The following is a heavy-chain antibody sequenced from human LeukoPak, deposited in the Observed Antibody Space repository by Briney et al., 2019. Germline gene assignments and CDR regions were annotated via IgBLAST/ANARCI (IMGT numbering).Heavy chain of an antibody. CDR3: ARVMAYCTRTSCHDY. V-gene: IGHV1-18*01. CDR2: ISAYNGNT. J-gene: IGHJ4*02. CDR1: GYTFSNYG. Sequence: GASVKVSCKASGYTFSNYGISWVRQAPGQGLEWMGWISAYNGNTNYAQRLQGRVTMTTDTSMSTDYMELRSLRSDDTAVYYCARVMAYCTRTSCHDYWGQGTLVTVSS. D-gene: IGHD2-2*01.